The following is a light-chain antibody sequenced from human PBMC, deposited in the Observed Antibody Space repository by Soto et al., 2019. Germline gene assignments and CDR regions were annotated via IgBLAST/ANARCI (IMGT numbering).Light chain of an antibody. CDR1: SSDVGGYNY. CDR3: SSYTSSSTLLYV. V-gene: IGLV2-14*01. Sequence: QSALTQPASVSGSARQSITSSCTGTSSDVGGYNYVSWYQQHPGKAPKLMIYDVSNRPSGVSNRFSGSKSGNTASLTISGLQAEDEADYYCSSYTSSSTLLYVFGTGTKVTVL. CDR2: DVS. J-gene: IGLJ1*01.